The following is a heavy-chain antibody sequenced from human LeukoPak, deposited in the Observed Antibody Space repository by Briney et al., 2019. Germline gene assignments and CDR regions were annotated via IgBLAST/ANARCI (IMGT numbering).Heavy chain of an antibody. V-gene: IGHV1-46*01. J-gene: IGHJ4*02. CDR3: ARAFLQQLVHLDY. CDR1: GYTFTIYY. D-gene: IGHD6-13*01. CDR2: INPSGGST. Sequence: ASARVSCKASGYTFTIYYMHWVRQAPGQGLEWMGIINPSGGSTSYAQKFQGRVTMTRDTSTTTVYMELSSLRSEDTAVYYCARAFLQQLVHLDYWGQGTLVTVSS.